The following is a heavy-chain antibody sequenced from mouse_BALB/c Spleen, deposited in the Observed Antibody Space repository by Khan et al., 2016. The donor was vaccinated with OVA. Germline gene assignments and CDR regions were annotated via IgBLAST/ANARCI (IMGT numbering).Heavy chain of an antibody. Sequence: EVQLQQSGPELVKPGASVKISCKASGYSFTDYTMNWVKQSHGKNLEWIGLINPYNVGTNYNQKFKGKATLTVDKSSTTAHMELLSLTSEDSAVDYCSRGGYGGLAYWGQGTLVTVSA. CDR3: SRGGYGGLAY. J-gene: IGHJ3*01. CDR1: GYSFTDYT. D-gene: IGHD1-1*01. V-gene: IGHV1-18*01. CDR2: INPYNVGT.